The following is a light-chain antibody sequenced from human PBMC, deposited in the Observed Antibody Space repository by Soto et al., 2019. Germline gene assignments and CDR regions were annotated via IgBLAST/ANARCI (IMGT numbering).Light chain of an antibody. CDR2: GAS. CDR1: QSVGSN. Sequence: DIVLTQSPATLPVSPGERATLSCRASQSVGSNLARFQQKPGQAPRLLIYGASTRATGIPARFSGSGPGTEFTLTISSLQSEDFEVYYCQQYNNWPITFGQGTRLEI. J-gene: IGKJ5*01. CDR3: QQYNNWPIT. V-gene: IGKV3-15*01.